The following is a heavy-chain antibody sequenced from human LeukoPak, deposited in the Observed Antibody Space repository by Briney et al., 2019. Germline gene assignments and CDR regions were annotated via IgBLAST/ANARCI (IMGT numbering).Heavy chain of an antibody. CDR3: ARTRIAAAGSPSDDY. Sequence: PSETLSLTCTVSGGSISSYYWSWIRQPAGKGLEWIGRIYTSGSTNYNPSLKSRVTMSVDTSKNQFSLKLSSVTAADTAVCYCARTRIAAAGSPSDDYWGQGTLVTVSS. D-gene: IGHD6-13*01. V-gene: IGHV4-4*07. CDR1: GGSISSYY. J-gene: IGHJ4*02. CDR2: IYTSGST.